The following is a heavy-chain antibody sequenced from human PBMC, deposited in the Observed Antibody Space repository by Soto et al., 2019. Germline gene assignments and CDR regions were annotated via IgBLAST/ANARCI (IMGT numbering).Heavy chain of an antibody. CDR1: GFTFTSSA. V-gene: IGHV1-58*02. CDR3: AASTLYCTNGVYYTDRNAFDI. J-gene: IGHJ3*02. CDR2: IVVGSGNT. D-gene: IGHD2-8*01. Sequence: SVKVSCKASGFTFTSSAMQWVRQARGQRLEWIGWIVVGSGNTNYAQKFQERVTITRDMSTSTAYMELSSLRSEDTAVYYCAASTLYCTNGVYYTDRNAFDIWGQGTMVTVSS.